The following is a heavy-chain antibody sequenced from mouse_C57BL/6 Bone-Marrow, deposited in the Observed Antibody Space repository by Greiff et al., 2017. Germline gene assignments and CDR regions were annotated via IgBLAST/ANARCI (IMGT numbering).Heavy chain of an antibody. Sequence: EVKLQESGGGLVQPGGSMKLSCVASGFTFSNYWMNWVRQSPEKGLEWVAQIRLKSDNYATNYAESVKGRFTISRDDSKSSVYLQMNNLRAEDTGIYYCTVYYYWRYWGQGTTLTVSS. CDR3: TVYYYWRY. CDR1: GFTFSNYW. V-gene: IGHV6-3*01. CDR2: IRLKSDNYAT. D-gene: IGHD1-1*01. J-gene: IGHJ2*01.